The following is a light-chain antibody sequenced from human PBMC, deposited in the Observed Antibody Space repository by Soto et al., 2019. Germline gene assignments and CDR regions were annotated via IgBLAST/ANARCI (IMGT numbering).Light chain of an antibody. CDR1: QSVSSSY. CDR3: QLYGSSPELT. J-gene: IGKJ4*01. Sequence: EIVLTQSPGTLSLSPGERATLSCRASQSVSSSYLAWYQQKPGQAPRLLMYDSSIRAAGVPNRFSGSGSGTDFTLTISRLETEDFAVYYCQLYGSSPELTFGGGTKVEIK. V-gene: IGKV3-20*01. CDR2: DSS.